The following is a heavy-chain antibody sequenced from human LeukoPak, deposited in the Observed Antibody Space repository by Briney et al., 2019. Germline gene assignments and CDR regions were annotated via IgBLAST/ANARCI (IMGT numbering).Heavy chain of an antibody. J-gene: IGHJ4*02. CDR1: GYTFTAYH. D-gene: IGHD2-2*01. CDR2: INPNSGDT. Sequence: ASVKVSCKASGYTFTAYHMHWVRQALGQGLEWMGRINPNSGDTNYAQKFQGRVTMTRDTSISTAYMELSRLRSDDTAVYYCARDYCSSTSCLFDYWGQGTLVSVSS. V-gene: IGHV1-2*06. CDR3: ARDYCSSTSCLFDY.